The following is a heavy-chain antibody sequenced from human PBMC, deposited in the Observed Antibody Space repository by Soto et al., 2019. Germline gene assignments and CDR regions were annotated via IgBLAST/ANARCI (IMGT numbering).Heavy chain of an antibody. V-gene: IGHV4-34*01. D-gene: IGHD5-12*01. CDR1: GGSFSGYY. Sequence: SETLSLTCAVYGGSFSGYYWSWIRQPPGKGLEWIGEINHSGSTNYNPSLKSRVTISVDTSKNQFSLKLSSVTAADTAVYYCARGSLASRGGYDFFLNWGQGTLVTVSS. J-gene: IGHJ4*02. CDR3: ARGSLASRGGYDFFLN. CDR2: INHSGST.